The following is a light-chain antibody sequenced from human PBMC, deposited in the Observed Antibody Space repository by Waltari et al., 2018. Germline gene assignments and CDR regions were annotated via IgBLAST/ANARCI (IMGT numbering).Light chain of an antibody. Sequence: DMVMTQSPDSLTASRGEGATIYGKSIQRLFNSPNNNTYLAWYHQKPGQPPKLPTYWASTRESGVPDRFSGGGSGTDFTLTITNVQAEDVALYYCQHYYTPPCTFGQGTRLEIK. J-gene: IGKJ2*02. CDR3: QHYYTPPCT. CDR1: QRLFNSPNNNTY. V-gene: IGKV4-1*01. CDR2: WAS.